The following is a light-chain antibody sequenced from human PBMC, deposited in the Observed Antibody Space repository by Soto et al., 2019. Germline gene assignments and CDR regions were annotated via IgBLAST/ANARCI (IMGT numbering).Light chain of an antibody. V-gene: IGLV2-23*01. Sequence: QSVLTQPASVSGSPGQSITISCTGTSSDVGSYNLVSWYQQHPGKAPKLLIYEDSKRPSGVSNRFSGSKSGNTASLTISGLQADDEGDYFCCSYAGVNVFVVFGGGTKLTVL. CDR1: SSDVGSYNL. J-gene: IGLJ2*01. CDR3: CSYAGVNVFVV. CDR2: EDS.